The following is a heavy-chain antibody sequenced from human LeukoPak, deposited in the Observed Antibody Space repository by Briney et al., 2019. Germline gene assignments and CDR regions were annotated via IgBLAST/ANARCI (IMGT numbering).Heavy chain of an antibody. Sequence: QPGGSLRLSCAASGFTFSSYTMSWVRQVPGKGLEWVSSIIDSGGRTFYADSVTGRFTISRDNSKNTLFLQMSSLRAEDTAVYYCVSGYCSSTSSRFAYWGQGTLVTVSS. CDR2: IIDSGGRT. CDR3: VSGYCSSTSSRFAY. D-gene: IGHD2-2*01. J-gene: IGHJ4*02. V-gene: IGHV3-23*01. CDR1: GFTFSSYT.